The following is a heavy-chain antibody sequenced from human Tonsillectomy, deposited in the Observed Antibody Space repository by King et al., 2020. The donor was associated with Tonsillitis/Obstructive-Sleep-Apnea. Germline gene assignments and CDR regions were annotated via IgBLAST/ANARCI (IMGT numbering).Heavy chain of an antibody. V-gene: IGHV5-10-1*03. Sequence: VQLVESGAEVKKPGESLRISCKGSGYSFTTYWISWMRQMPGKGLEWMGRIDPDDSYTNYSPSSEGHVTISVDKSINTVYLRWNGLKASDTAIYYCARRYCSRGSCYPDYWGQGTQVTVAS. J-gene: IGHJ4*02. D-gene: IGHD2-15*01. CDR1: GYSFTTYW. CDR2: IDPDDSYT. CDR3: ARRYCSRGSCYPDY.